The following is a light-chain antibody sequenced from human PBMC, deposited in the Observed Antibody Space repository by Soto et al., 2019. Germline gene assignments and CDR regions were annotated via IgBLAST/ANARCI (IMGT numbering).Light chain of an antibody. J-gene: IGLJ2*01. CDR3: QSYDRTLSGVV. CDR1: SSNIGAHFD. CDR2: GNA. V-gene: IGLV1-40*01. Sequence: QFVLTQPPSVSGAPGQRVTISCTGSSSNIGAHFDVHWYQQLPGIAPKLLIYGNAHRPSGVPDRFSGSKSGTSASLAITGLQAEDEADYYCQSYDRTLSGVVFGGGTKLTVL.